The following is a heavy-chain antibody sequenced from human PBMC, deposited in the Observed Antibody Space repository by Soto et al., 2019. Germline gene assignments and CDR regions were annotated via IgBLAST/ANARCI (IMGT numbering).Heavy chain of an antibody. D-gene: IGHD3-22*01. CDR2: ISGSGGST. CDR1: GFTFSSYA. J-gene: IGHJ4*02. CDR3: AVLPRSSGYFPLDFLDY. V-gene: IGHV3-23*01. Sequence: GGSLRLSCAASGFTFSSYAMSWVRQAPGKGLEWVSAISGSGGSTYYADSVKGRFTISRDNSKNTLYLQMNSLRAEDTAVYYCAVLPRSSGYFPLDFLDYWGQGTLVTVSS.